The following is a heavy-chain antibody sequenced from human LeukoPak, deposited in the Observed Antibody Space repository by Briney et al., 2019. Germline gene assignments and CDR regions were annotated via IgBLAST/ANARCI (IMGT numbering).Heavy chain of an antibody. J-gene: IGHJ4*02. CDR1: GYTFTGYY. D-gene: IGHD5-24*01. CDR2: INPNSGGT. CDR3: ARGGGDGYNLV. V-gene: IGHV1-2*02. Sequence: ASVKVSCKASGYTFTGYYMHWVRQAPGQGLEWMGWINPNSGGTNYAQKFQGRVTMTRDMSTSTVYMELSSLRSEDTAVYYCARGGGDGYNLVWGQGTLVTVSS.